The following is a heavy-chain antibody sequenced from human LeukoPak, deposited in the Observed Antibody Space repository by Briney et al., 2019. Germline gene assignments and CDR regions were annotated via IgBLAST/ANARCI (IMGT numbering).Heavy chain of an antibody. CDR1: GYTFIGYY. J-gene: IGHJ3*02. D-gene: IGHD1-7*01. V-gene: IGHV1-2*02. CDR3: ARDTISNWNYRAFDI. Sequence: GASVKVSCKASGYTFIGYYMHWVRQAPGQGLEWMGWIHPNSGGTNYAQKFQGRVTMTRDTSISTAYMELSRLRSDDTAVYYCARDTISNWNYRAFDIWGQGTMVTVSS. CDR2: IHPNSGGT.